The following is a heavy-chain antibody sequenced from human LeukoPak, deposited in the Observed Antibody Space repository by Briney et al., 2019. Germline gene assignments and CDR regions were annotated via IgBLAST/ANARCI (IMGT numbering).Heavy chain of an antibody. V-gene: IGHV1-2*02. Sequence: ASVKVSCKASGYTFTGYYMHWVRQAPRQGLEWMGWINPNSGGTNYAQKFQGRVTMTRDTSISTAYMELSRLRSDDTAVYYCARDITSVYYDFWSGYSDYYYGMDVWGQGTTVTVSS. D-gene: IGHD3-3*01. CDR2: INPNSGGT. CDR3: ARDITSVYYDFWSGYSDYYYGMDV. J-gene: IGHJ6*02. CDR1: GYTFTGYY.